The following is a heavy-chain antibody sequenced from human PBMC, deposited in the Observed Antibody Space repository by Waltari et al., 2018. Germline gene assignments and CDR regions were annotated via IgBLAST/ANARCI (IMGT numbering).Heavy chain of an antibody. CDR3: ARNRYCSGGSCYPLFDY. Sequence: EVQLVESGGGLVQPGGSLRLSCAASGFTFSSYWMHWVRQAPGKGLVWVSRINRDGSSTSYADSVKGRFTISRDNAKNTLYLQMNSLRAEDTAVYYCARNRYCSGGSCYPLFDYWGQGTLVTVSS. D-gene: IGHD2-15*01. CDR2: INRDGSST. V-gene: IGHV3-74*01. J-gene: IGHJ4*02. CDR1: GFTFSSYW.